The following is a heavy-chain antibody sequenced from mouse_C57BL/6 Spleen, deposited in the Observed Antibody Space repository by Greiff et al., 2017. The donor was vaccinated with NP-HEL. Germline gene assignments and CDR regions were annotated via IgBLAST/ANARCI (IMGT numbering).Heavy chain of an antibody. CDR1: GYSITSGYY. D-gene: IGHD3-2*02. J-gene: IGHJ2*01. CDR3: ARTAQAPFDY. CDR2: ISYDGSN. V-gene: IGHV3-6*01. Sequence: EVQLQQSGPGLVKPSQSLSLTCSVTGYSITSGYYWNWIRQFPGNKLEWMGYISYDGSNNYNPSLKYRISITRDTSKNQFIRQLNSVTTEDTATNYCARTAQAPFDYWGQGTTLTVSS.